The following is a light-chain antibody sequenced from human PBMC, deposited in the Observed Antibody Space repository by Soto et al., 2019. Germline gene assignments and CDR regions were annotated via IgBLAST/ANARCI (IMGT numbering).Light chain of an antibody. V-gene: IGKV1-39*01. CDR3: QQTYRNPQT. Sequence: DIQVTQSPSSLSASVGDRVTITCRTSQNIADYLNWYQQKSGKDHKLLIHAASRLQSGVPSRFSGSGSGTAFTLTISSLQPEDFATYYCQQTYRNPQTFDPGTKVEIK. CDR1: QNIADY. J-gene: IGKJ1*01. CDR2: AAS.